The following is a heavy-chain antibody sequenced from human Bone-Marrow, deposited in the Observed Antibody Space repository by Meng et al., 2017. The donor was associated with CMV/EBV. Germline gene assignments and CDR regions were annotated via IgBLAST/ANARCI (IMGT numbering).Heavy chain of an antibody. V-gene: IGHV4-39*01. CDR1: GGSISSGSDY. D-gene: IGHD3-3*01. CDR2: MYFSGST. J-gene: IGHJ3*02. CDR3: ARHGMRGVVYAFDI. Sequence: SETLSLTCTVSGGSISSGSDYWGWIRPPPGKGLEWIGSMYFSGSTYYNPSLRSRVTMSLDTSKDQFSLKLRTVTAADTAVYYCARHGMRGVVYAFDIWGQGTVVTVSS.